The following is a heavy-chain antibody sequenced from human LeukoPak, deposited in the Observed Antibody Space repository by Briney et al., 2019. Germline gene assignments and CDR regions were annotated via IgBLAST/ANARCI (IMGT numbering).Heavy chain of an antibody. CDR2: IYTSGST. CDR3: ARGSTHYYDSSGYYSPNFDY. J-gene: IGHJ4*02. Sequence: LETLSLTCTVSGGSISSYYWSWIRQPAGKGLEWIGRIYTSGSTNYNPSLKSRVTMSVDTSKNQFSLKLSSVTAADTAVYYCARGSTHYYDSSGYYSPNFDYWGQGTLVTVSS. CDR1: GGSISSYY. V-gene: IGHV4-4*07. D-gene: IGHD3-22*01.